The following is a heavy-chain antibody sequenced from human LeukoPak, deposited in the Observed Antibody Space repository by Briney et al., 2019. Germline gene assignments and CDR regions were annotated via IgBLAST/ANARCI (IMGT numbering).Heavy chain of an antibody. Sequence: GEPLKISCKGSGYSFTSYWIGWVRQMPGKGLERMGIIYPGDSDTRYSPSFQGQVTISADKSISTAYLQWSSLKASDTAMYYCARSMDYDILTEWGQGTLVTVSS. V-gene: IGHV5-51*01. CDR3: ARSMDYDILTE. CDR1: GYSFTSYW. D-gene: IGHD3-9*01. CDR2: IYPGDSDT. J-gene: IGHJ4*02.